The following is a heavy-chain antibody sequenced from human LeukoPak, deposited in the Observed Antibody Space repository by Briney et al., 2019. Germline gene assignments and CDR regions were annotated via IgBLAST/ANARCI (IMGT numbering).Heavy chain of an antibody. V-gene: IGHV5-51*01. CDR1: GYSFTSYW. J-gene: IGHJ3*02. CDR3: ARGMDSSSPDDAFDI. Sequence: GESLQISCKGSGYSFTSYWIGWVRQMPGKGLEWMGIIYPGDSDTRYSPSFQGQVTISADKSISTAYLQWSSLKASDTAMYYCARGMDSSSPDDAFDIWGQGTMVTVSS. CDR2: IYPGDSDT. D-gene: IGHD6-6*01.